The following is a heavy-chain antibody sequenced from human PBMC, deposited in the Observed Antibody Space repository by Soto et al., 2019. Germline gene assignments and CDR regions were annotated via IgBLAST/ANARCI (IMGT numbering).Heavy chain of an antibody. CDR1: GGSISSNY. Sequence: PSETLSLTCSVSGGSISSNYWSWIRQPPGKGLEWIGYIYHSGSTNYNPSLKSRVTISVDTSKNQFSLKLSSVTAADTAVYYCAREGSSSYFDYWGQGTLVTVSS. CDR2: IYHSGST. D-gene: IGHD6-6*01. J-gene: IGHJ4*02. V-gene: IGHV4-59*01. CDR3: AREGSSSYFDY.